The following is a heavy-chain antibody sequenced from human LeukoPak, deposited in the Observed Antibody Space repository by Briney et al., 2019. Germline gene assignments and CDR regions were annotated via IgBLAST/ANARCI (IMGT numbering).Heavy chain of an antibody. Sequence: GGSLRLSCAASGFTFSSYAIHWVRQAPGKGLEWVAVISYDGSNEFYADSVKGRFTISRDNSKNTLHLQMSSLRAEDTAVYYCARGHTAAMVFCDYWGQGTLVTVSS. D-gene: IGHD5-18*01. V-gene: IGHV3-30*04. CDR1: GFTFSSYA. CDR3: ARGHTAAMVFCDY. J-gene: IGHJ4*02. CDR2: ISYDGSNE.